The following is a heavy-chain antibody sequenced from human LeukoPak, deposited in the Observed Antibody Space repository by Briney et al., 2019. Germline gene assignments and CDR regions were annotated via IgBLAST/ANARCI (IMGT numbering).Heavy chain of an antibody. CDR2: IIPILGIA. Sequence: EASVKVSCKASGGTFSSYAISWVRQAPGQGLEWMGRIIPILGIANYAQKFQGRVTITADKSTSTAYMELSSLRSEDTAVYYCARAGFASAAATLYYFDYWGQGTLVTVSS. J-gene: IGHJ4*02. V-gene: IGHV1-69*04. CDR1: GGTFSSYA. CDR3: ARAGFASAAATLYYFDY. D-gene: IGHD2-2*01.